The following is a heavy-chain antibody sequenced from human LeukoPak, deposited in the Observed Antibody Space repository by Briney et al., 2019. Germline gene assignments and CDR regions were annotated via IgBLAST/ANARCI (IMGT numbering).Heavy chain of an antibody. CDR1: DDSITIYY. CDR3: ARSVEGYCSGGSCYSYYYYVDV. D-gene: IGHD2-15*01. Sequence: SETLSLTCTVSDDSITIYYWSWIRQPPGKGLEWIGYIDHTGITNYNPSLNSRVTISRDTSKNHFSLELSSATAADTAVYYCARSVEGYCSGGSCYSYYYYVDVWGKGTTVTVSS. V-gene: IGHV4-59*01. CDR2: IDHTGIT. J-gene: IGHJ6*03.